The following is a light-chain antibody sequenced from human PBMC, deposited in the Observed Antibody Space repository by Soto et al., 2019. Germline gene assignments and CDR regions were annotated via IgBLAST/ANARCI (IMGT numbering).Light chain of an antibody. Sequence: IVMTHSPATLSLSPGERATLSCRASQSVSSYLAWYQQKPGQAPRLLIYGASSRATGIPDRFSGSGSGTDFTLTISRLEPEDFAVYYCQQYGSSPMTFGQGTRLEIK. CDR1: QSVSSY. V-gene: IGKV3-20*01. CDR3: QQYGSSPMT. J-gene: IGKJ5*01. CDR2: GAS.